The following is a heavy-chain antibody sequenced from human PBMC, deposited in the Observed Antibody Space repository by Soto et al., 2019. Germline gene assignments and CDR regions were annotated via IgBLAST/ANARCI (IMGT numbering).Heavy chain of an antibody. CDR2: IPQEGSDG. Sequence: GGSLILSCEVSGFTLSMYSMTWVRHAPGKGLEWVAKIPQEGSDGHYADSVKGRFTISRDNAKNSVYLQMNSLRAEDTAVYYCARDHLILPAHDFFYGSDVWGQGAKVTVSS. V-gene: IGHV3-7*03. J-gene: IGHJ6*02. D-gene: IGHD2-21*02. CDR1: GFTLSMYS. CDR3: ARDHLILPAHDFFYGSDV.